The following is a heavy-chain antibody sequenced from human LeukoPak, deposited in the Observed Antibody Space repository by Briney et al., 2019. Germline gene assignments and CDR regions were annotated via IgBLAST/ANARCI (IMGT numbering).Heavy chain of an antibody. J-gene: IGHJ5*02. CDR3: ARGIAAAENWFDP. CDR2: IYYSGST. CDR1: GGSISSYY. V-gene: IGHV4-59*01. Sequence: SETLSLTCTVSGGSISSYYWSWIRQPPGKGLEWIGYIYYSGSTNCNPSLKSRVTISVDTSKNQFSLKLSSVTAADTAVYYCARGIAAAENWFDPWGQGTLVTVSS. D-gene: IGHD6-13*01.